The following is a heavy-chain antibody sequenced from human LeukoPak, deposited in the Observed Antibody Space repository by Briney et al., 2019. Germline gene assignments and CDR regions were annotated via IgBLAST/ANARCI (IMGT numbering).Heavy chain of an antibody. CDR3: ASYSSTSGGAFDI. CDR1: GGSISSGGYY. Sequence: PSQTLSLTCTVSGGSISSGGYYWSWIRQPPGKGLEWIGYIYHSGSTCYNPSLKSRVTISVDRSKNQFSLKLSSVTAADTAVYYCASYSSTSGGAFDIWGQGTMVTVSS. V-gene: IGHV4-30-2*01. D-gene: IGHD2-2*01. CDR2: IYHSGST. J-gene: IGHJ3*02.